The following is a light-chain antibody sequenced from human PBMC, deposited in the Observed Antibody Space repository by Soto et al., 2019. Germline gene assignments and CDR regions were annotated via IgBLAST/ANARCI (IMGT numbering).Light chain of an antibody. Sequence: DIVMTQSPDSLAVSMGERATIDCKSSQSVLSSSNNKNYLAWYQQKPGKPPKLLIYWASTRESGVPDRFSGSGSGTDFTLTISSLQAEDVAVYYCQQYYSPPVSFGGGTKVEIK. J-gene: IGKJ4*01. CDR2: WAS. V-gene: IGKV4-1*01. CDR1: QSVLSSSNNKNY. CDR3: QQYYSPPVS.